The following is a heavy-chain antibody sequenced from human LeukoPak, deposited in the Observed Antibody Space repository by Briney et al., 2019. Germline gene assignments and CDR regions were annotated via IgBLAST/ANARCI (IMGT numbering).Heavy chain of an antibody. V-gene: IGHV4-34*01. D-gene: IGHD3-9*01. CDR2: INHSGST. Sequence: SETLSLTCAVYGGSFSGYYWSWIRQPPGKGLEWIGEINHSGSTNYNPSLKSRVTISVDTSKNQFSLKLSSVTAADTAVYYCARRMYDILTGYYSATDYWGQGTLVTVSS. CDR3: ARRMYDILTGYYSATDY. CDR1: GGSFSGYY. J-gene: IGHJ4*02.